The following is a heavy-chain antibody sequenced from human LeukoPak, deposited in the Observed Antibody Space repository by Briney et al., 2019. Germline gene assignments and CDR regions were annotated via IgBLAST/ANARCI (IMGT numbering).Heavy chain of an antibody. Sequence: GGSLRLSCAASGFTFSGSAMHWVRQASGKGLEWVGRIRSKANSYATAYAASVKGRFTISRDDSKNTAYLQMNSLKTEDTAVYYCTADYDYVWGSYTPSRYWGQGTLVTVSS. V-gene: IGHV3-73*01. CDR3: TADYDYVWGSYTPSRY. D-gene: IGHD3-16*01. J-gene: IGHJ4*02. CDR1: GFTFSGSA. CDR2: IRSKANSYAT.